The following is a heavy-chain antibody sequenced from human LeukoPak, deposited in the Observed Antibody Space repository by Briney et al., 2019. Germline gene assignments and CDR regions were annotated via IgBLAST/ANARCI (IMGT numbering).Heavy chain of an antibody. J-gene: IGHJ3*02. CDR2: IIPIFGTA. CDR1: GGTFSSYA. V-gene: IGHV1-69*05. CDR3: ARRDRDGYNLGAFDI. Sequence: SVKVSCKASGGTFSSYAISWVRQAPGQGLEWMGGIIPIFGTANYAQRFQGRVTITTDESTSTAYMELSSLRSEDTAVYYCARRDRDGYNLGAFDIWGQGTMVTVSS. D-gene: IGHD5-24*01.